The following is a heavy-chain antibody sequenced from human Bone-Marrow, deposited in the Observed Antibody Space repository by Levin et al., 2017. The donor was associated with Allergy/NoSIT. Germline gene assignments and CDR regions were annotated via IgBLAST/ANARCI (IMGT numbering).Heavy chain of an antibody. J-gene: IGHJ4*02. CDR2: MYHSGST. V-gene: IGHV4-39*01. Sequence: ASETLSLTCTVSGASISSSNYYWGWIRQPPGEGLEWIGSMYHSGSTDFNPSLESRVTLSVDTSKNQFSLKLRFVTAADTAVYYCARPLREYNYGLFEHWGQGALVTVSS. CDR3: ARPLREYNYGLFEH. CDR1: GASISSSNYY. D-gene: IGHD5-18*01.